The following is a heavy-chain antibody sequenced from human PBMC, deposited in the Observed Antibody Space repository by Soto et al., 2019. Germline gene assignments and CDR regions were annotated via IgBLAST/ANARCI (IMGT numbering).Heavy chain of an antibody. Sequence: QVQLVESGGGVVQPGRSLRLSCAASGFTFSSYGMHWVRQAPGKGLEWVAVIWYDGSNKYYADSVKGRFTISRDNSKNPLYLQMNSLRAEDTAVYYCARDRSLVRGVIFGGPGVYGFDPWGQGTLVTVSS. V-gene: IGHV3-33*01. J-gene: IGHJ5*02. CDR3: ARDRSLVRGVIFGGPGVYGFDP. CDR1: GFTFSSYG. CDR2: IWYDGSNK. D-gene: IGHD3-10*01.